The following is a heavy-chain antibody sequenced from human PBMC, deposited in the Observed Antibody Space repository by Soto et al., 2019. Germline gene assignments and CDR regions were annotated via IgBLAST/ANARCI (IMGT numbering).Heavy chain of an antibody. Sequence: ASVKVSCKASGYTFTSYGISWVRQAPGQGLEWMGWISVYNGKTNYAQKLQGRGTMTTDTSTSTAYMELRSLRSDDTAVYYCAREERYGEYYYWGQGTLVTVSS. V-gene: IGHV1-18*01. D-gene: IGHD4-17*01. CDR1: GYTFTSYG. J-gene: IGHJ4*02. CDR3: AREERYGEYYY. CDR2: ISVYNGKT.